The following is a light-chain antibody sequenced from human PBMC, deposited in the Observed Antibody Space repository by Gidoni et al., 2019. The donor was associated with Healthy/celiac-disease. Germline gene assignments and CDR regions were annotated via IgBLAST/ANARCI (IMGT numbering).Light chain of an antibody. J-gene: IGKJ5*01. CDR1: QDISNY. Sequence: DIQMTQSPSSLSASVGDRVTITCQASQDISNYLNWYQQKPGKAPKLLISDASTLETGVPSRFSGSGSGTDFTFTISSLQPEDIAKYYCQQYDNLPITFGQGTRLEIK. CDR2: DAS. V-gene: IGKV1-33*01. CDR3: QQYDNLPIT.